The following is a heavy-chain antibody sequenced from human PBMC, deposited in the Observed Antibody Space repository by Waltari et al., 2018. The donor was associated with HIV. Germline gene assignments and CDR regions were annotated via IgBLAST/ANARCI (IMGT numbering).Heavy chain of an antibody. CDR3: ARGRRYSYYYYGMDV. J-gene: IGHJ6*02. CDR2: INQSGST. Sequence: QVQLQQWGAGLLKPSETLSLTCAVYGGSFSDYYWSWIRQPPGKGVGWIGEINQSGSTIYNPTLQSRVTISVDTSKNQFSLRLTAVTAADTAVYYCARGRRYSYYYYGMDVWGQGTTVTVSS. D-gene: IGHD4-17*01. CDR1: GGSFSDYY. V-gene: IGHV4-34*01.